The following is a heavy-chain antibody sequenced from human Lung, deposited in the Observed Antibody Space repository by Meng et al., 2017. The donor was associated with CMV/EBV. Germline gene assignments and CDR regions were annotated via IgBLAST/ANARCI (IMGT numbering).Heavy chain of an antibody. CDR1: GENFATYW. Sequence: GEXXTISCDASGENFATYWIAWLRQVPGRGLEWVGIIHPADSDTRYSPSLQGHVLITADKSLTTISLQWSTLKASDTAMYYCARLNLYNWNGPGHWGKGTXVTVSS. CDR2: IHPADSDT. D-gene: IGHD1-1*01. V-gene: IGHV5-51*01. J-gene: IGHJ4*02. CDR3: ARLNLYNWNGPGH.